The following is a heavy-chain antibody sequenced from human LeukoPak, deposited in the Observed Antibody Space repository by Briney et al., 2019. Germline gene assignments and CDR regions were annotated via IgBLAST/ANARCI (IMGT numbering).Heavy chain of an antibody. Sequence: GGSLRLSCAASGFTFSSYWMHWVRQAPGKGVVWVSRISSDGSSKIYADSVKGGFTISRENEKNTLYLQMNSLRAEDTAVYYCAGVPAVMRFDYWGQGTLVTVSS. CDR1: GFTFSSYW. CDR3: AGVPAVMRFDY. V-gene: IGHV3-74*01. J-gene: IGHJ4*02. D-gene: IGHD2-2*01. CDR2: ISSDGSSK.